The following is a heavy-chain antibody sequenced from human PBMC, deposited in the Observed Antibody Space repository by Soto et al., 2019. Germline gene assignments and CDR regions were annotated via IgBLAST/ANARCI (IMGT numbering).Heavy chain of an antibody. CDR2: IIPIFGTA. J-gene: IGHJ6*02. CDR3: ARNYYGSGSYGDYDYYYGIDV. Sequence: QVQLVQSGAEVKKPGSSVKVSCKASGGTFSSYAISWVRQAPGQGLEWMGGIIPIFGTANYAQKFQGRVTITADESTSTAYRELSRLRAEDTAVYYCARNYYGSGSYGDYDYYYGIDVWGQGTTVTGSS. D-gene: IGHD3-10*01. V-gene: IGHV1-69*01. CDR1: GGTFSSYA.